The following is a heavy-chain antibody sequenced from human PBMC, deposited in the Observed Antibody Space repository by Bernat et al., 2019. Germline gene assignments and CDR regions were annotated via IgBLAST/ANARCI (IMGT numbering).Heavy chain of an antibody. Sequence: QVQLQESGPGLVKPSETLSLSCVFSGFSITSGYSWGWVRQPPGKGLEWIASFYLSESTYYNAALKSRVTISVDKSKNLLSLKMDSFTAADTAIYYCARMKPLGRTVDYFPYWGQGTLVTVSS. V-gene: IGHV4-38-2*01. CDR3: ARMKPLGRTVDYFPY. J-gene: IGHJ4*02. CDR2: FYLSEST. CDR1: GFSITSGYS. D-gene: IGHD7-27*01.